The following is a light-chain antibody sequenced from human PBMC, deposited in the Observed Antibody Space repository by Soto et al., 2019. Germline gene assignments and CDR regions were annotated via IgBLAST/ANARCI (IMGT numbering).Light chain of an antibody. V-gene: IGLV2-11*01. CDR1: SSDVGGYNY. J-gene: IGLJ3*02. CDR3: CSYAGSYTIV. CDR2: DVS. Sequence: QSVLTQPRSVSGPPGQSVTISCTGTSSDVGGYNYVSWYQQFPGKAPKLMIYDVSKRPSGVPDRFSGSKSGNTASLTISGLQAEDEADYYCCSYAGSYTIVFGGGTKLTVL.